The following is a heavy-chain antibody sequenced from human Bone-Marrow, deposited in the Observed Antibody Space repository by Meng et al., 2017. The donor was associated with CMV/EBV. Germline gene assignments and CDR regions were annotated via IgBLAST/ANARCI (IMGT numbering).Heavy chain of an antibody. J-gene: IGHJ5*02. Sequence: SCGYYGSSVRPHPGKGLEWIGYIYYSGSTYYNPSLKSRVTISVDTSKNPFSLKLSSVTAADTAVYYCARANYDFWSGYYGLNWFDPWGQGTLVTVSS. CDR3: ARANYDFWSGYYGLNWFDP. D-gene: IGHD3-3*01. V-gene: IGHV4-31*02. CDR2: IYYSGST. CDR1: SCGYY.